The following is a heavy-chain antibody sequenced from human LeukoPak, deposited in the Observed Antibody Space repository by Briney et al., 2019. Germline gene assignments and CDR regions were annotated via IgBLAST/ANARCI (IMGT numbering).Heavy chain of an antibody. V-gene: IGHV1-2*06. D-gene: IGHD3-22*01. Sequence: ASVKVSCKASGYTFTGYYMHWGRQAPGRWLEWMGRINPNSGGTNYAQKFQGRVTMTRDTSISTAYMELSRLRSDDTAVYYCARDLDSSGRIADYGMDVWGQGTTVTVSS. J-gene: IGHJ6*02. CDR1: GYTFTGYY. CDR3: ARDLDSSGRIADYGMDV. CDR2: INPNSGGT.